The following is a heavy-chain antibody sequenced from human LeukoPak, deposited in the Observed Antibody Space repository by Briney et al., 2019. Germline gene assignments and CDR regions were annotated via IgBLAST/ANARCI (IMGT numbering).Heavy chain of an antibody. V-gene: IGHV4-59*11. J-gene: IGHJ4*02. CDR1: GGSISSHY. Sequence: PSETLSLTCTVSGGSISSHYWSWIRQPPGKGLEWIGYIYYSGGTNYNPSLKSRVTISVDTSKNQFSLKLSSVTAADTAVYYCARERDIVATYFDYWGQGTLVTVSS. CDR3: ARERDIVATYFDY. D-gene: IGHD5-12*01. CDR2: IYYSGGT.